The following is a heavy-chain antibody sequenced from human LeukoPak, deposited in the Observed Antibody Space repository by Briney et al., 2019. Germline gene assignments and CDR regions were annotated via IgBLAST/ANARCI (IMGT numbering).Heavy chain of an antibody. CDR3: ARHRRMVRGATFDY. CDR1: GGSTSSSSYY. J-gene: IGHJ4*02. V-gene: IGHV4-39*01. Sequence: SETLSLTCTVSGGSTSSSSYYWNWIRQPPGKGLEWIGEINHSGSTNYNPSLKSRVTISVDTSKNQFSLKLSSVTAADTAVYYCARHRRMVRGATFDYWGQGTLVTVSS. D-gene: IGHD3-10*01. CDR2: INHSGST.